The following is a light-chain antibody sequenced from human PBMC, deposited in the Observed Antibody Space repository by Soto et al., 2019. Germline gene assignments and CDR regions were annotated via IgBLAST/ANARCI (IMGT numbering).Light chain of an antibody. V-gene: IGLV2-14*01. Sequence: QSALTQPASVSGSPGQSITISCTGTSSDVGGYNYVSWYQQHPGKAPKLMTYEVSNRPSGVSNRFSGSKSGNTASLTNSGLQAEDEADYYCSSYTSSSTYVFGTGTKLTVL. J-gene: IGLJ1*01. CDR1: SSDVGGYNY. CDR3: SSYTSSSTYV. CDR2: EVS.